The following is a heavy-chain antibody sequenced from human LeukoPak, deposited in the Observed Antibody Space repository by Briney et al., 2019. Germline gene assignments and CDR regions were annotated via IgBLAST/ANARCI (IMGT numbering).Heavy chain of an antibody. V-gene: IGHV1-69*04. D-gene: IGHD3-3*01. CDR3: ARALYYDFWSGYYDGPNWFGP. CDR1: GGTFSSYA. J-gene: IGHJ5*02. Sequence: AASVKVSCKASGGTFSSYAISWVRQAPGQGLEWMGRIIPILGIANYAQKFQGRVTITADKSTSTAYMELSSLRSEDTAVYYCARALYYDFWSGYYDGPNWFGPWGQGTLVTVSS. CDR2: IIPILGIA.